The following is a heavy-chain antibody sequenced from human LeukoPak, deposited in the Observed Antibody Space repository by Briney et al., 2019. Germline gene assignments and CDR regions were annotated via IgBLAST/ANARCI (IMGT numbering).Heavy chain of an antibody. CDR3: ARDGYYDSSGYPAYPWDY. CDR1: GYTFTSYY. Sequence: ASVNVSCTASGYTFTSYYMHWVRQAPGQGLEWMGIVNPSGGSTSYAQKFQGRVTMTRDMSTSTVYMELSSLRSEDTAVYYCARDGYYDSSGYPAYPWDYWGQGTLVTVSS. J-gene: IGHJ4*02. D-gene: IGHD3-22*01. V-gene: IGHV1-46*01. CDR2: VNPSGGST.